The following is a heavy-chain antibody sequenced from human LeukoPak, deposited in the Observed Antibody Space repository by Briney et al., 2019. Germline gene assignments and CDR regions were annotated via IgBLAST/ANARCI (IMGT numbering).Heavy chain of an antibody. CDR3: ARARRSYGSSRAAFDI. V-gene: IGHV1-8*03. J-gene: IGHJ3*02. CDR1: GYTFTSYD. CDR2: MNPNSGNT. Sequence: GASVEVSCKASGYTFTSYDINWVRQATGQGLEWMGWMNPNSGNTGYAQKFQGRVTITRNTSISTAYMELSSLRSEDTAVYYCARARRSYGSSRAAFDIWGQGTMVTVSS. D-gene: IGHD6-6*01.